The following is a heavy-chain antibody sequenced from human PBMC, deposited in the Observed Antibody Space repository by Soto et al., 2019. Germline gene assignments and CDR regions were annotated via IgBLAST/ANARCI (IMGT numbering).Heavy chain of an antibody. CDR3: ARDRDSMTYYYGMDV. V-gene: IGHV1-18*01. J-gene: IGHJ6*02. CDR2: ISAYNGNT. CDR1: GYTSTSYG. Sequence: GASVKVSCKASGYTSTSYGISWVRQAPGQGLEWMGWISAYNGNTNYAQKLQGRVTMTTDTSTSTAYMELRSLRSDDTAVYYCARDRDSMTYYYGMDVWGQGTTVTVS. D-gene: IGHD2-21*02.